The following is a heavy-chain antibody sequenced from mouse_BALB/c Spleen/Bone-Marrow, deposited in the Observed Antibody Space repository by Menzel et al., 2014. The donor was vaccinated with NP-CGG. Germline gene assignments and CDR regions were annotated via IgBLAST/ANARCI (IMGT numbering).Heavy chain of an antibody. CDR3: ARLSYYGRFAY. V-gene: IGHV4-1*02. J-gene: IGHJ3*01. D-gene: IGHD1-1*01. CDR2: INPDSTTI. CDR1: GFDFSGYW. Sequence: DVHLAESGGGLVQPGGSLKLSCPASGFDFSGYWMSWVRQAPGKGLEWIGEINPDSTTINYAPSRKDKFIISKDNAKNTLFLQMSKVRSEDTALYYCARLSYYGRFAYWGQGTLVTVTA.